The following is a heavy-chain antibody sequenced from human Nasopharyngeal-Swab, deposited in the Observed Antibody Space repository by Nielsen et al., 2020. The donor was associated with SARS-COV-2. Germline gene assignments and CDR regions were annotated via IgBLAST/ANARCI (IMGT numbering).Heavy chain of an antibody. CDR2: IKSRSDGGTT. CDR1: GLTFSKAC. J-gene: IGHJ4*02. D-gene: IGHD5-18*01. Sequence: GESLKISCAASGLTFSKACMNWVRQAPGRGLEWVGRIKSRSDGGTTYYAAPVKGRFTISRDDSENTMYLQMNSLQTDDTAVYYCSTGGYTSGLDYWGQGTLVTVSS. CDR3: STGGYTSGLDY. V-gene: IGHV3-15*01.